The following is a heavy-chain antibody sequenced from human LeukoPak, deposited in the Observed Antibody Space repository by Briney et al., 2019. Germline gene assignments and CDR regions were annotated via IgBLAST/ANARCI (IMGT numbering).Heavy chain of an antibody. D-gene: IGHD6-13*01. CDR1: GYTFTSYA. V-gene: IGHV1-3*03. CDR2: INAGNGNT. J-gene: IGHJ4*02. Sequence: ASVKVSCKASGYTFTSYAMHWVRQAPGQRLEWMGWINAGNGNTEYSQEFQGRVTITRDTSASTAYMELSSLRAEDTAVYYCANLDSSWYGKWNDYWGQGTLVTVSS. CDR3: ANLDSSWYGKWNDY.